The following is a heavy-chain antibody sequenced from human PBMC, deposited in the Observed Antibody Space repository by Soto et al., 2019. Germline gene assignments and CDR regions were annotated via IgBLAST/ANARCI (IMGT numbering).Heavy chain of an antibody. CDR2: IIPMFGTA. D-gene: IGHD5-12*01. V-gene: IGHV1-69*01. CDR1: GDTFSNFG. Sequence: QVQLVQSGAEVKKPGSSVKVSCKASGDTFSNFGISWVRQAPGHGLEWMGGIIPMFGTANYAQKFQGRVTITADESKITAYMELSSLRSEDTAVYYCTRDRDYSAYDPAGQYYFGMDVWGQGTTVTVSS. CDR3: TRDRDYSAYDPAGQYYFGMDV. J-gene: IGHJ6*02.